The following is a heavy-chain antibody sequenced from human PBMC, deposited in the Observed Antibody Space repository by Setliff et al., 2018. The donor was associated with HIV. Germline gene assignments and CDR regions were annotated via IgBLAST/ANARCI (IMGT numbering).Heavy chain of an antibody. D-gene: IGHD1-26*01. J-gene: IGHJ3*01. V-gene: IGHV4-34*01. CDR3: AREGTYSGTYWVRRVASFDV. Sequence: SETLSLTCAVYGGSLSGYYWRWIRQPPGKGLEWIGDVSHTGSTNYNPSLKSRITISADTRKNQFSLKLSSVTAADTAVYYCAREGTYSGTYWVRRVASFDVWGQGTMVTVSS. CDR2: VSHTGST. CDR1: GGSLSGYY.